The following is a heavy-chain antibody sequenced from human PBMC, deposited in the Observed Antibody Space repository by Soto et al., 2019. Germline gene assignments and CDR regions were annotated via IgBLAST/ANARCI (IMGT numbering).Heavy chain of an antibody. Sequence: GFLRLSCAASGFTFNTYAMNWVRQAPGKGLEWVASISGSGGTTYYADSAKGRFTVSRDTSKSTLFLQMNSLSAEDTAVYYCAKGFIVVVTAIRPDDNFDVWGQGTMVTVSS. CDR2: ISGSGGTT. CDR1: GFTFNTYA. J-gene: IGHJ3*01. V-gene: IGHV3-23*01. CDR3: AKGFIVVVTAIRPDDNFDV. D-gene: IGHD2-21*02.